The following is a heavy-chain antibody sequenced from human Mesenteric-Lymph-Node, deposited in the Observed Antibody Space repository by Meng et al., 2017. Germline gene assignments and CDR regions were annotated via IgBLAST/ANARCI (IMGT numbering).Heavy chain of an antibody. V-gene: IGHV1-18*01. Sequence: ASVKVSCKASGYTFTSYGISWVRQAPGQGLEWMGWISAYNGNTNYAQKLQGRVTMTTDTSTSTAYMELRSLRSDDTAVYYCARGFYCSSTSCYSHDAFDIWGQGTMVTVSS. CDR1: GYTFTSYG. D-gene: IGHD2-2*01. CDR2: ISAYNGNT. CDR3: ARGFYCSSTSCYSHDAFDI. J-gene: IGHJ3*02.